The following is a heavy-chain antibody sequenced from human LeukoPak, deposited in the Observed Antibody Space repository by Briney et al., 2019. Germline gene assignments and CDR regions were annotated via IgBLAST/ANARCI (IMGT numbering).Heavy chain of an antibody. J-gene: IGHJ4*02. CDR3: AREASGNYHVFDS. CDR2: ITNSGRST. D-gene: IGHD1-26*01. CDR1: GFSFSNYF. V-gene: IGHV3-11*04. Sequence: GGSLRLSCEASGFSFSNYFMSWIRLAPGKGLEWVSYITNSGRSTNYADAVKGRFTISRDNAKKSIYLEMTDLRAEDTGVYYCAREASGNYHVFDSWGQGTLVTVSS.